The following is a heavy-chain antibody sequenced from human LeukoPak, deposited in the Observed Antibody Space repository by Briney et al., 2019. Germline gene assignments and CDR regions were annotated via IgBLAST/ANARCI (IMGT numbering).Heavy chain of an antibody. D-gene: IGHD3-3*02. CDR3: ARDVGWWHSSISGEYFDY. V-gene: IGHV3-11*01. CDR1: GFTFSDYY. Sequence: GGSLRLSCAASGFTFSDYYMSWIRQAPGKGLEWFSYISSSGSTIYYADSVKGRFTISRDNAKNSLYLQMNSLRAEDTAVYYCARDVGWWHSSISGEYFDYWGQGTLVTVSS. J-gene: IGHJ4*02. CDR2: ISSSGSTI.